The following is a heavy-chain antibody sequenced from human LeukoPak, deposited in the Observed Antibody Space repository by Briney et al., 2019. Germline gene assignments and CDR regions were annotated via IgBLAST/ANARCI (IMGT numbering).Heavy chain of an antibody. V-gene: IGHV4-59*01. J-gene: IGHJ5*02. Sequence: SETLSLTCTVSGASISDYYWSWIRQPPGKGLEWIGNIYASGTTNYNPSLRSRVTISVDTSKNQFSLKLSSVTAADTAVYYCARSLGYDSSGNRLAWFDPWGQGTRVIVSS. CDR1: GASISDYY. CDR2: IYASGTT. CDR3: ARSLGYDSSGNRLAWFDP. D-gene: IGHD3-22*01.